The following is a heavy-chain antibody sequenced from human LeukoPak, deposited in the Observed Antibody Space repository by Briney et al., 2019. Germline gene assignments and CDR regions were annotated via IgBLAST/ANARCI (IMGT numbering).Heavy chain of an antibody. CDR3: ARRAAAAGKDDY. J-gene: IGHJ4*02. CDR1: GGSISSSSYY. Sequence: SETLSLTCTVSGGSISSSSYYWGWIRQPPGKGLEWIGSIYYSGSTYYNPSLKSRVTISVDTSKNQFSLKLNSVTAADTAVHYCARRAAAAGKDDYWGQGTLVTVSS. V-gene: IGHV4-39*01. CDR2: IYYSGST. D-gene: IGHD6-13*01.